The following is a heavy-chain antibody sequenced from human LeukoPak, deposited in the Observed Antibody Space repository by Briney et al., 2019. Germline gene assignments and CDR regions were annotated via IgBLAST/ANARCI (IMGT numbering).Heavy chain of an antibody. J-gene: IGHJ3*02. Sequence: SETLSLTCAVSGGSISSSNWWSWVRPPPGKGLEWIGEIYHSGSTNYNPSLKSRVTISVDKSKNQFSLKLSSVTAADTAVYYCARIVVVLDAFDIWGQGTMVTVSS. V-gene: IGHV4-4*02. CDR3: ARIVVVLDAFDI. D-gene: IGHD3-22*01. CDR2: IYHSGST. CDR1: GGSISSSNW.